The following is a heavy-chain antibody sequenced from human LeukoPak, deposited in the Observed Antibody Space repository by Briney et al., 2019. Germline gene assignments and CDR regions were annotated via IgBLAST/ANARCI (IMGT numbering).Heavy chain of an antibody. J-gene: IGHJ4*02. CDR3: AKDVKFSWPFYFDY. D-gene: IGHD5-12*01. CDR2: ISYDGSNK. V-gene: IGHV3-30*18. Sequence: PGGSLRLSCAASGFTFSSYGMHWVRQAPGKGLEWVAVISYDGSNKYYADSVKGRFTISRDNSKNTLYLQMNSLRAEDTAVYYCAKDVKFSWPFYFDYWGQGILVTVSS. CDR1: GFTFSSYG.